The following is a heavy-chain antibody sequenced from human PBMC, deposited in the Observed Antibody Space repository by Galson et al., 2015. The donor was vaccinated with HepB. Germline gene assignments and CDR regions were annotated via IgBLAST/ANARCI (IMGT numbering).Heavy chain of an antibody. V-gene: IGHV3-15*01. CDR2: IKSKTDGGTT. CDR3: TTETIFGVVILYYYYYMDV. CDR1: GFTFSNAW. D-gene: IGHD3-3*01. J-gene: IGHJ6*03. Sequence: FLRLSCAASGFTFSNAWMSWVRQAPGKGLEWVGRIKSKTDGGTTDYAAPVKGRFTISRDDSKNTLYLQMNSLKTEDTAVYYCTTETIFGVVILYYYYYMDVWGKGTTVTVSS.